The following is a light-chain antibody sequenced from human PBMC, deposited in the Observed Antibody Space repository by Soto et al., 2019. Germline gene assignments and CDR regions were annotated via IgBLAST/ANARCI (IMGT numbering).Light chain of an antibody. Sequence: QSVLTQPASVSGSPGQSITISCTGTSSDVGSYNLVSWYQQHPGKAPKLIIYEGSKRPSGVSNRFSGSKSGNTASLTISGLQAEDEADYYCCSYAGSSSSLYVFGNGTKVTVL. CDR3: CSYAGSSSSLYV. CDR2: EGS. CDR1: SSDVGSYNL. V-gene: IGLV2-23*01. J-gene: IGLJ1*01.